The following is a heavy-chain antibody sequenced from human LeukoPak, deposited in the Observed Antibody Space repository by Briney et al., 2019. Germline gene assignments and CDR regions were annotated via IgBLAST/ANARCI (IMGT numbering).Heavy chain of an antibody. J-gene: IGHJ4*02. CDR2: IYYSGST. CDR3: ARSTTLDLPDY. CDR1: AGSISSGGYY. D-gene: IGHD1-1*01. Sequence: ASETLSLTCTVSAGSISSGGYYWSWIRQHPGKGLEWIGYIYYSGSTYYNPSLKSRVTISVDTSKNQFSLKLSYVTAADTAVYYCARSTTLDLPDYWGQGTLVTVSS. V-gene: IGHV4-31*03.